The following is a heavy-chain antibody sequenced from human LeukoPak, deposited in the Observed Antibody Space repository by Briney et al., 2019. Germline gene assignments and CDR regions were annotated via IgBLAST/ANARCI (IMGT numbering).Heavy chain of an antibody. Sequence: PGGSLTLSCAASGFVFDDYTMHWVRQAPGKGLEWVSGISWNSGSVGYADSVKGRFTISRDNAKNSLYLQMNSLRAEDTALYYCAKDHGYSYGLFDYWGQGTLVTVSS. J-gene: IGHJ4*02. CDR3: AKDHGYSYGLFDY. D-gene: IGHD5-18*01. V-gene: IGHV3-9*01. CDR2: ISWNSGSV. CDR1: GFVFDDYT.